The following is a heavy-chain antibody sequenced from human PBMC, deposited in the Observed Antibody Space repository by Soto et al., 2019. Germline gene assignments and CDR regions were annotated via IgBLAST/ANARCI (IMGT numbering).Heavy chain of an antibody. CDR1: GYTFTSYG. D-gene: IGHD6-19*01. J-gene: IGHJ4*02. V-gene: IGHV1-18*01. CDR3: ARAYPVAYTRYYFDY. Sequence: ASVKVSCKASGYTFTSYGISWVRQAPGQGLEWMGWISAYNGNTNYAQKLQGRVTMTTDTSTSTAYMELRSLRSDDTAVYYCARAYPVAYTRYYFDYWGQGTLVTVS. CDR2: ISAYNGNT.